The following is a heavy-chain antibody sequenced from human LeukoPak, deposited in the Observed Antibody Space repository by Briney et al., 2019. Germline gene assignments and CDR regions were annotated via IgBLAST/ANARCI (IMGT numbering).Heavy chain of an antibody. CDR1: GFTFTSSA. J-gene: IGHJ6*02. Sequence: SVKVSCKASGFTFTSSAMQWVRQARGQRLEWIGWIFVGSGNTNYAQKFKERVTITRDMSTSTAYMELSSLRSEDTAVYYCAAEHYDFWSGYPLGMDVWGQGTTVTVSS. CDR3: AAEHYDFWSGYPLGMDV. V-gene: IGHV1-58*02. D-gene: IGHD3-3*01. CDR2: IFVGSGNT.